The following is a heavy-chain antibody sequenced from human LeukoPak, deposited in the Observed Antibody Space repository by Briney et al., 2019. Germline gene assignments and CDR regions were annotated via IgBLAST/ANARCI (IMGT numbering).Heavy chain of an antibody. Sequence: PSETLSLTCTVSGGSISSGSYYWSWIRQPAGKGLEWIGRIYTSGSTNYNPSLKSRVTISVDTSKNQFSLKLSSVTAADTAVYYCARHSKGIAAAGDYWGQGTLVTVSS. CDR2: IYTSGST. CDR3: ARHSKGIAAAGDY. CDR1: GGSISSGSYY. J-gene: IGHJ4*02. D-gene: IGHD6-13*01. V-gene: IGHV4-61*02.